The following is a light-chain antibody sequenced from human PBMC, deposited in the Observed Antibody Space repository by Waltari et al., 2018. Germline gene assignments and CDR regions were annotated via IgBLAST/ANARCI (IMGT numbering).Light chain of an antibody. CDR2: RTN. CDR1: SGSVSTSYY. Sequence: QTVVTQEPSFSVSPGGTVTLTCGFRSGSVSTSYYPIWYQQPPGQAPRTLIYRTNTRSSGVPDRFSGSILGNKAALTITGAQADDESDYYCVLYMGSGIWVFGGGTKLTVL. V-gene: IGLV8-61*01. CDR3: VLYMGSGIWV. J-gene: IGLJ3*02.